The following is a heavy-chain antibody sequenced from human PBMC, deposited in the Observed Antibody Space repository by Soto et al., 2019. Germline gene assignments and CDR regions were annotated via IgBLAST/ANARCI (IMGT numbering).Heavy chain of an antibody. V-gene: IGHV4-38-2*01. CDR3: ARVGSGSHKRYFDY. Sequence: SETLSLTCAVSCYSISSGYYWGWIRQPPGKGLEWIGSIYHSGSTYYNPSLKSRVTISVDTSKNQFSLKLSSVTAADTAGYYWARVGSGSHKRYFDYWGQGHRGTV. D-gene: IGHD1-26*01. CDR1: CYSISSGYY. CDR2: IYHSGST. J-gene: IGHJ4*02.